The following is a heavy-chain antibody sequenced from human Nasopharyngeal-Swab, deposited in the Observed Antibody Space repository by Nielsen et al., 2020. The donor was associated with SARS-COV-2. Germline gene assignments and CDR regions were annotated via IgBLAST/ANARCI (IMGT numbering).Heavy chain of an antibody. V-gene: IGHV3-21*01. CDR2: ISSSSSYI. D-gene: IGHD3-22*01. Sequence: GGSLRLYCAASGFTFSSYSMNWVRQAPGKGLEWVSSISSSSSYIYYADSVKGRFTISRDNAKNSLYLQMNSLRAEDTAVYYCARDQIPSYYYDSSGPNQIDYWGQGTLVTVSS. CDR1: GFTFSSYS. J-gene: IGHJ4*02. CDR3: ARDQIPSYYYDSSGPNQIDY.